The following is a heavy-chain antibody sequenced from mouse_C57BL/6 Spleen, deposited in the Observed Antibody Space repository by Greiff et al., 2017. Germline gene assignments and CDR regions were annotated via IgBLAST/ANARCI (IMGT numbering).Heavy chain of an antibody. V-gene: IGHV5-9-1*02. CDR3: TRDVDYYGSSPWFAY. CDR1: GFTFSSYA. J-gene: IGHJ3*01. D-gene: IGHD1-1*01. CDR2: ISSGGVYI. Sequence: EVQGVESGEGLVKPGGSLKLSCAASGFTFSSYAMSWVRQTPEKRLEWVAYISSGGVYIYYADTVKGRFTISRDNARNALYLQMSSLKSEDTAMYYCTRDVDYYGSSPWFAYWGQGTLVTVSA.